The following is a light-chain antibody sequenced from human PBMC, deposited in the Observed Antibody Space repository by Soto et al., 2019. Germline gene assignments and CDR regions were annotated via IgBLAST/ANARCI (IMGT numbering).Light chain of an antibody. CDR3: QQYGSSGT. J-gene: IGKJ1*01. CDR1: QSVSNNY. V-gene: IGKV3-20*01. Sequence: EIVLKQSPGTLSLSPEETATLSCMASQSVSNNYLAWYQQKPGQAPRLLIYGASNRATGIPDRFSGSGSGTDFTLTISRLEPEDFAVYYCQQYGSSGTFGQGTKVDI. CDR2: GAS.